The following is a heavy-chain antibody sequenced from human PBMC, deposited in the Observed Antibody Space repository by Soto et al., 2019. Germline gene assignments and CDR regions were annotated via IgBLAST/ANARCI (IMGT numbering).Heavy chain of an antibody. J-gene: IGHJ5*02. V-gene: IGHV4-30-4*01. CDR1: GGSISSGDYY. CDR2: IYYSGST. Sequence: PSETLSLTCTVSGGSISSGDYYWSWIRQPPGKGLEWIGYIYYSGSTYYNPSLKSRVTISVDTSKNQFSLKLSSVTAADTAVYYCARVAYSYRSNWFDPWGQGTLVTVSS. D-gene: IGHD5-18*01. CDR3: ARVAYSYRSNWFDP.